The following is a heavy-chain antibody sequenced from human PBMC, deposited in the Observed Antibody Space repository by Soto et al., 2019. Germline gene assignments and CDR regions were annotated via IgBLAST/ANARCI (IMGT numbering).Heavy chain of an antibody. CDR1: GDTFNFYS. J-gene: IGHJ4*02. CDR3: ATSYGSGYRDFDY. V-gene: IGHV1-69*04. CDR2: VNPIVSMS. D-gene: IGHD3-10*01. Sequence: QVQLVQSGAEVKRPGSSVKVSCKASGDTFNFYSINWVRQAPGLGLEWMGRVNPIVSMSNDEQRFQGRVTMSAYKSTTTAYMELSGLRSEDTAIYYCATSYGSGYRDFDYWGQEALVTVSS.